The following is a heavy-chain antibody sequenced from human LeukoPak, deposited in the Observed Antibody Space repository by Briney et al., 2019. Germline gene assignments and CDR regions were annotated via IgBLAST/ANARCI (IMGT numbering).Heavy chain of an antibody. Sequence: GGSLRLSCAASGFAFSGFYMHWVRQASGRGLEWVGLIRSKPNSYTTVYAASGKGRFTISRNDSKSTAYLQMNSLKAEDTAVYYCTRQDCSGGSCSYVDYWGQGTLVTVSS. J-gene: IGHJ4*02. D-gene: IGHD2-15*01. CDR2: IRSKPNSYTT. CDR3: TRQDCSGGSCSYVDY. CDR1: GFAFSGFY. V-gene: IGHV3-73*01.